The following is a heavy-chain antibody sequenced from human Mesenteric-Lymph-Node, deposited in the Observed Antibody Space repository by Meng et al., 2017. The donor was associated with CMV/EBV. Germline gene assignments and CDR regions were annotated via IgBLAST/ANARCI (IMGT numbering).Heavy chain of an antibody. D-gene: IGHD1-26*01. V-gene: IGHV3-20*04. Sequence: GESLKIPCAVSGFIFDDYAMYWVRQTPGTGLEWVSGIHWNDGNTGYADSVKGRFIISRDNAKDSLDLQMNSLRVEDTDLYYCVRPISGGYYALDYWGQGTLVTVSS. CDR2: IHWNDGNT. J-gene: IGHJ4*01. CDR3: VRPISGGYYALDY. CDR1: GFIFDDYA.